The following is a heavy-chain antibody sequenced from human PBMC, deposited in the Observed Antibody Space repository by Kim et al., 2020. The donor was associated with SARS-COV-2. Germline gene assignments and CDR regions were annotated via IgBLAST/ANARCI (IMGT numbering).Heavy chain of an antibody. J-gene: IGHJ4*02. V-gene: IGHV3-23*01. D-gene: IGHD3-10*01. Sequence: YYADSVKGRFTISRDNSKNTLYLQMNSLRAEDTAVYYCANSGITMVRGDYWGQGTLVTVSS. CDR3: ANSGITMVRGDY.